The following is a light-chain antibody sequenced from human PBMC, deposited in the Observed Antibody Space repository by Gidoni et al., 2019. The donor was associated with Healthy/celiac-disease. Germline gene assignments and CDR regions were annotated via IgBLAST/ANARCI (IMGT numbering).Light chain of an antibody. CDR1: QSVSSY. CDR2: DAS. V-gene: IGKV3-11*01. CDR3: QQRSNCLT. J-gene: IGKJ4*01. Sequence: EIVLTQSPATLSLSPGERATLSCRASQSVSSYLAWYQQKPGQAPRLLIYDASNRATGIPARFSCSGSGTDFTLTISSLEPEDFAVYYCQQRSNCLTFGGGTKVEIK.